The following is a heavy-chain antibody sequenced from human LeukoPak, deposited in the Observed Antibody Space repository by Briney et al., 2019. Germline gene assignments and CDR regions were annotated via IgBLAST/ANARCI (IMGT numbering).Heavy chain of an antibody. CDR2: ISAYNGNT. CDR3: AGVLGGRRKSKNWFYP. V-gene: IGHV1-18*01. Sequence: ASVKVSCKASGYTFTSYGISWVRQAPGQGLEWMGWISAYNGNTNYAQKLQGRVTMTTDTSTSTAYMELRSLRSDDTAVYYCAGVLGGRRKSKNWFYPWGQGTLVTVSS. D-gene: IGHD2-8*01. J-gene: IGHJ5*02. CDR1: GYTFTSYG.